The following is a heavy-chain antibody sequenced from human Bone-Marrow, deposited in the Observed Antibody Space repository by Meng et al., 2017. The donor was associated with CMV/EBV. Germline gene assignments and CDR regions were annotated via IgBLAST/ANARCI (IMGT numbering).Heavy chain of an antibody. Sequence: SDTLSLTSAVYCGSFSGYYWSWIRQPPGKGLEWIGEINHSGSTNYNPSLKSRVTISVDTSKNQFSLKLSSVTAADTAVYYCARDLTQQLVGDHNWFDPWGQGTLVTVSS. J-gene: IGHJ5*02. D-gene: IGHD6-13*01. CDR2: INHSGST. CDR1: CGSFSGYY. V-gene: IGHV4-34*01. CDR3: ARDLTQQLVGDHNWFDP.